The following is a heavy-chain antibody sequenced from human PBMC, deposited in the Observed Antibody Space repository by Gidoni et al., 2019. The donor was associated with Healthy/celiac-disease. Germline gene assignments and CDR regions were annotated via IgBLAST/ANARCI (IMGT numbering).Heavy chain of an antibody. D-gene: IGHD3-3*01. Sequence: QVQLQQWGAGLLKPSETLSLTCAVYGGSFSGYYWSWIRQPPGKGLEWIGEINHSGSTNYNPSLKSRVTISVDTSKNQFSLKLSSVTAADTAVYYCARGGPIRFLEWLLPNYYYYGMDVWGQGTTVTVSS. J-gene: IGHJ6*02. CDR2: INHSGST. V-gene: IGHV4-34*01. CDR1: GGSFSGYY. CDR3: ARGGPIRFLEWLLPNYYYYGMDV.